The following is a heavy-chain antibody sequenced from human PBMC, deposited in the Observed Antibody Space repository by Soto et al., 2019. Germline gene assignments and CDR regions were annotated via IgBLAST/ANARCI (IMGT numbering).Heavy chain of an antibody. V-gene: IGHV3-7*03. CDR1: GFIFSNYW. CDR3: ARTGDSSGSLRGRGDY. CDR2: IRHDGGQK. Sequence: EVQLVESGGTLVQPGGSLSLSCAASGFIFSNYWMTWVRQAPGKGLEWVANIRHDGGQKHYVDSVKGRFTISRDNDRKVLDLQMTSLRLEDTAVYYCARTGDSSGSLRGRGDYWGQGTLVTVSS. J-gene: IGHJ4*02. D-gene: IGHD3-22*01.